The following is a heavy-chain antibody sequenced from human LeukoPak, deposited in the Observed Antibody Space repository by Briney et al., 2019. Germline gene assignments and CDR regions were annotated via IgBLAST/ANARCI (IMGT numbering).Heavy chain of an antibody. CDR3: ARDRAGYSSGWVALNFDY. J-gene: IGHJ4*02. CDR1: GGTFSSYA. CDR2: IIPIFGTA. Sequence: SVKVSCKASGGTFSSYAISWVRQAPGQGLEWMGGIIPIFGTANYAQKFQGRVTITADESTSTAYMELSSLRSEDTAVYYCARDRAGYSSGWVALNFDYGGQGTLVTVSS. D-gene: IGHD6-19*01. V-gene: IGHV1-69*13.